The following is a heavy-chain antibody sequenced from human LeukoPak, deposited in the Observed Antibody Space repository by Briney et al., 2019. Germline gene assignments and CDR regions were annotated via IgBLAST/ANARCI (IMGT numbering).Heavy chain of an antibody. D-gene: IGHD3-10*01. CDR1: GFTVSSNY. Sequence: GGSLRLSCAASGFTVSSNYMSWVRQAPGKGLEWVSVIYSGGSTYYADSVKGRFTISRDNSKNTLYLQMNSLRAEDTAVYYCARNHYYGSGTYYMDVWGKGTTVTISS. CDR2: IYSGGST. CDR3: ARNHYYGSGTYYMDV. J-gene: IGHJ6*03. V-gene: IGHV3-66*01.